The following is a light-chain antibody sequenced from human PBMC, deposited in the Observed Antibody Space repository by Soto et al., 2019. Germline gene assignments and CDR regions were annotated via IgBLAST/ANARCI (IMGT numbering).Light chain of an antibody. CDR2: GAS. CDR3: QQYFNWPLTWT. CDR1: QSIRTN. Sequence: EIVLTQSPATLSVSAGGTVTLSCRASQSIRTNVAWYQQIPGQAPRLLVYGASTRATGVPARFSGSGSGIEVTLTISSLQSEDSAFYYCQQYFNWPLTWTFGPGT. V-gene: IGKV3-15*01. J-gene: IGKJ3*01.